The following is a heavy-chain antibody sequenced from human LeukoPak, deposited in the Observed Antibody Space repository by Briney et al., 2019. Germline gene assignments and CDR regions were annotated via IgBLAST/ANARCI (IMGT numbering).Heavy chain of an antibody. CDR1: GFTFRSYS. CDR3: ARAPTVLVGYCSSSSCQADY. CDR2: IDPSSTYI. J-gene: IGHJ4*02. Sequence: GGSLRLSCAASGFTFRSYSMNRVRQAPGKGLEWVSAIDPSSTYIYYADSVKGRFTISRDNAENSLYLQMNSLRVEDTAVYYCARAPTVLVGYCSSSSCQADYWGQGTLVTVSS. D-gene: IGHD2-2*01. V-gene: IGHV3-21*01.